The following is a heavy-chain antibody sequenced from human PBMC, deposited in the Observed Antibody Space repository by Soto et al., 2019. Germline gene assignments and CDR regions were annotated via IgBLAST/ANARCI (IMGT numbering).Heavy chain of an antibody. CDR2: ISGSGGAT. D-gene: IGHD1-26*01. CDR1: GFTFSRYG. J-gene: IGHJ4*02. V-gene: IGHV3-23*01. CDR3: AKHTWDDLPPSF. Sequence: PGWSLRLSCAASGFTFSRYGMNWLRQAPGRGLEWVSVISGSGGATYYADSVKGRFTISRDNSKNTLYLQMNSVRAEDTAVYYCAKHTWDDLPPSFWGQGTPVTVSS.